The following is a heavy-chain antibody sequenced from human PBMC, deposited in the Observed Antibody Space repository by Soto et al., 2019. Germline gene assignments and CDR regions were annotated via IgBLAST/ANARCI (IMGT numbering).Heavy chain of an antibody. CDR1: GYIFTSYA. CDR2: ISAGNGNT. D-gene: IGHD6-13*01. CDR3: ARDLPRPERYSSSLMDV. V-gene: IGHV1-3*01. J-gene: IGHJ6*02. Sequence: VQLVQSGAEVKKPGASVKVSCKASGYIFTSYAMHWVRQAPGQRLEWMGWISAGNGNTKYSQNFQGRVTITRDTSASTAYMELSSLRTEDTAVYYCARDLPRPERYSSSLMDVWGQGTTVTVSS.